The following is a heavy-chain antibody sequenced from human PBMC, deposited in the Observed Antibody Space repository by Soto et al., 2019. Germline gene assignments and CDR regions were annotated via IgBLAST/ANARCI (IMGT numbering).Heavy chain of an antibody. Sequence: PSETLSLTCAVYGGSVTVYYWNWIRQPPGKGLEWIGEINHTGGTHYNPSLKSRVTMSVDTSKNQFSLRLSSVTAADTAIYYCATRITVFGLLIPPFDPWGQGTQVTVSS. CDR3: ATRITVFGLLIPPFDP. J-gene: IGHJ5*02. D-gene: IGHD3-3*01. CDR1: GGSVTVYY. CDR2: INHTGGT. V-gene: IGHV4-34*01.